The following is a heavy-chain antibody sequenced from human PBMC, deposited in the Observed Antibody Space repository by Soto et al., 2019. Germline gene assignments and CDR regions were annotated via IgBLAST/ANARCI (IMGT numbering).Heavy chain of an antibody. CDR1: GGTFSSYA. CDR3: AREVTYYDFWSANYGMDV. D-gene: IGHD3-3*01. V-gene: IGHV1-69*13. J-gene: IGHJ6*02. Sequence: SVKVSCKASGGTFSSYAISWVRQAPGQGLEWMGGIIPIFGTANYAQKFQGRVTITADESTSTAYMELSSLRSEDTAVYYCAREVTYYDFWSANYGMDVWGQGTTVTVSS. CDR2: IIPIFGTA.